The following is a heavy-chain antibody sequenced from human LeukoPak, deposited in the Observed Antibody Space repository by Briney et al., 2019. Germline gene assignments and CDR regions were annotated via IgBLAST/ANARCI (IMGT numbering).Heavy chain of an antibody. V-gene: IGHV4-39*07. CDR1: GGSISSSSYY. J-gene: IGHJ4*02. Sequence: SETLSLTCTVSGGSISSSSYYWGWIRQPPGKGLEWIGSIYYSGSTYYNPSLKSRVTISVDTSKNQFSLKLSSVTAADTAVYYCARVERAAAVSDYWGQGTLVTVSS. D-gene: IGHD6-13*01. CDR3: ARVERAAAVSDY. CDR2: IYYSGST.